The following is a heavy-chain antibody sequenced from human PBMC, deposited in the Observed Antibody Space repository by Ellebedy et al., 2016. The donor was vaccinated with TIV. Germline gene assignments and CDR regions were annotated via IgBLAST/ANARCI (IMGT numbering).Heavy chain of an antibody. V-gene: IGHV3-7*03. CDR3: ARGHYGMDV. Sequence: PGGSLRFSCVGTGFTLSIHWMTWVRQAPGKGLEWVANIKPDGSEKYYEDSVKGRFTVSRDNAQNSLFLQMNSLRTEDTAVYFCARGHYGMDVWGQGTTVTVAS. J-gene: IGHJ6*02. CDR2: IKPDGSEK. CDR1: GFTLSIHW.